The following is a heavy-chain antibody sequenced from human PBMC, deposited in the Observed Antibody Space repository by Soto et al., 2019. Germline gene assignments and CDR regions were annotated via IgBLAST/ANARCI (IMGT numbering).Heavy chain of an antibody. D-gene: IGHD5-12*01. Sequence: SETLSLTCTVSGGSISSGGYYWSWIRQHPGKGLEWIGYIYYSGSTYYNPSLKSRVTISVDTSKNQFSLKLSSVTAADTAVYYCARSPEWLRSYFDYWRQGTLVTVS. V-gene: IGHV4-31*03. CDR2: IYYSGST. J-gene: IGHJ4*02. CDR1: GGSISSGGYY. CDR3: ARSPEWLRSYFDY.